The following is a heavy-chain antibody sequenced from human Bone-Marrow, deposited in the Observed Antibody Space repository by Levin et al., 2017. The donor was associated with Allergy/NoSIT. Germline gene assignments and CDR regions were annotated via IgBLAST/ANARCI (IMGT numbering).Heavy chain of an antibody. CDR3: AKDPRQNLMLVITALFDY. Sequence: GGSLRLSCAASGFKFSDYGMHWVRQAPGKGLEWVAVISYDGTYKFYADAVKGRFTISRDNANNFLFLELNNLRPEDTAVYYCAKDPRQNLMLVITALFDYWGLGTLVAVSS. V-gene: IGHV3-30*18. CDR2: ISYDGTYK. D-gene: IGHD3-22*01. J-gene: IGHJ4*02. CDR1: GFKFSDYG.